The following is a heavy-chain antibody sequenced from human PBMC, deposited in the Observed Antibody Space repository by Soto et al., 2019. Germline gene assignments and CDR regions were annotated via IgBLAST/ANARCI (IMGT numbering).Heavy chain of an antibody. CDR1: GYTFTSYG. V-gene: IGHV1-18*04. J-gene: IGHJ6*02. Sequence: GASVKVSCKASGYTFTSYGISWVRQAPGQGLEWMGWISAYNGNTNYAQKLQGRVTMTTDTSTSTAYMELRSLRSDDTAVYYCARDGDSSGLNYYYGMDVWGQGTTVTVSS. CDR2: ISAYNGNT. D-gene: IGHD5-18*01. CDR3: ARDGDSSGLNYYYGMDV.